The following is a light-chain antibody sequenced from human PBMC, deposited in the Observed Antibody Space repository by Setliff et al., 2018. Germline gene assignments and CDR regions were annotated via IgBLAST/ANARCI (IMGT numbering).Light chain of an antibody. Sequence: QSALTQPRSVSGSPGRSVTISCTGTSSDVGAYNYVSWYQQHPGKVPKLMIYDVRKRPSGVPDRFSGSKSGNTASLTISGLQAEDEADYYCSSYTSSSTLYVFGTGTKVTVL. J-gene: IGLJ1*01. CDR3: SSYTSSSTLYV. V-gene: IGLV2-11*01. CDR2: DVR. CDR1: SSDVGAYNY.